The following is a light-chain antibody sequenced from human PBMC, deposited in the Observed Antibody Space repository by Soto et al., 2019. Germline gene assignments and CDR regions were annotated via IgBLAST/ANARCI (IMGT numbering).Light chain of an antibody. CDR1: QGFXSY. CDR3: QQYGSSPFT. Sequence: IVLTQCPATLSLSPGERATLSCRASQGFXSYFGWYQQKPGQAPRILXYAASNRATGIPARLSGSGSGTDFTLPISRLEPEDFAVYYCQQYGSSPFTFGPGTKVDIK. CDR2: AAS. V-gene: IGKV3-20*01. J-gene: IGKJ3*01.